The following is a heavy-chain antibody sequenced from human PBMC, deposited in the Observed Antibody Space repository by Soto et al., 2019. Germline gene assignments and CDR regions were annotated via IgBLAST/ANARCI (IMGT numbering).Heavy chain of an antibody. CDR2: FDPEDGET. Sequence: ASVKVSCKVSGYTLTELSMHWVRQAPGKGLEWMGGFDPEDGETIYAQKFQGRVTMTEDTSTDTAYMELSSLRSEDTAVYYCATGGVSSSSPYYYYYYMDVWGKGTTVTVSS. CDR1: GYTLTELS. CDR3: ATGGVSSSSPYYYYYYMDV. D-gene: IGHD6-6*01. J-gene: IGHJ6*03. V-gene: IGHV1-24*01.